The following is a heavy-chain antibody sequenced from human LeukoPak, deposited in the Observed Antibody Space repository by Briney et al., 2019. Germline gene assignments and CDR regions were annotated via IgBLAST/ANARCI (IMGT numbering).Heavy chain of an antibody. D-gene: IGHD1-26*01. CDR1: GFTFSSYA. V-gene: IGHV3-7*01. Sequence: GGSLRLSCAASGFTFSSYAMSWVRQAPGKGLEWVAILKQDGSEAYYVDSVKGRFTISRDNARNTLYLQMNGLRAEDTAMYYCAKRYSANYQYFFDRWGQGTLVTVST. J-gene: IGHJ4*02. CDR2: LKQDGSEA. CDR3: AKRYSANYQYFFDR.